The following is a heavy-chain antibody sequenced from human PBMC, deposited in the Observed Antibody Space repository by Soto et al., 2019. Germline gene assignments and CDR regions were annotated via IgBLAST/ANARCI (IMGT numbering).Heavy chain of an antibody. Sequence: SETLSLTCTVSGGSISSYYWSWIRQPPGKGLEWIGYIYYSGSTNYNPSLKSRVTISVDTSKNQFSLKLSSVTAADTAVYYCANPHHSSGDQYFQHWGQGTLVTVSS. V-gene: IGHV4-59*01. CDR2: IYYSGST. CDR3: ANPHHSSGDQYFQH. CDR1: GGSISSYY. J-gene: IGHJ1*01. D-gene: IGHD6-19*01.